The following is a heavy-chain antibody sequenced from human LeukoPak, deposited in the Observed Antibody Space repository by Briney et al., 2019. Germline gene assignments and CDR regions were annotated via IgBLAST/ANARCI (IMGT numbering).Heavy chain of an antibody. Sequence: ASVKVSCKASGYTSTSYDINWVRQATGQGLEWMGWMSPNSGNTGYAQKFQGRVTMTRNTSISTAYMELSSLRSEDTAVYYCARGPAAMVPDYWGQGTLVTVSS. CDR1: GYTSTSYD. D-gene: IGHD5-18*01. J-gene: IGHJ4*02. CDR2: MSPNSGNT. V-gene: IGHV1-8*01. CDR3: ARGPAAMVPDY.